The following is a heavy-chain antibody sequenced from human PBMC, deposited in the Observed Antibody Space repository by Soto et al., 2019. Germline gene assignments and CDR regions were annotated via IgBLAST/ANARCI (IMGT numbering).Heavy chain of an antibody. V-gene: IGHV3-30-3*01. J-gene: IGHJ5*02. Sequence: VGSLRLSCAASGFTFSSYAMHWVRQAPGKGLEWVAVISYDGSNKYYADSVKGRFTISRDNSKNTLYLQMNSLRAEDTAVYYCARDSDYYDSSGPVDPWGQGTLVTVSS. CDR3: ARDSDYYDSSGPVDP. D-gene: IGHD3-22*01. CDR2: ISYDGSNK. CDR1: GFTFSSYA.